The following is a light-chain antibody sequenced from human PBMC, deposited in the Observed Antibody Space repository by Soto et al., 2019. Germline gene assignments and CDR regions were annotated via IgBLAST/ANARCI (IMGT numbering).Light chain of an antibody. CDR1: SSDVGGYNY. Sequence: QSALTQPASVSGSPGQSITISCTGTSSDVGGYNYVSWYQQHPGKAPKLIIYEVSNRPSGVSNRFSGSKSGNTASLTISGLHAEDEADYYCSSYTSSNTWVFGGGTKLTVL. CDR3: SSYTSSNTWV. J-gene: IGLJ3*02. V-gene: IGLV2-14*01. CDR2: EVS.